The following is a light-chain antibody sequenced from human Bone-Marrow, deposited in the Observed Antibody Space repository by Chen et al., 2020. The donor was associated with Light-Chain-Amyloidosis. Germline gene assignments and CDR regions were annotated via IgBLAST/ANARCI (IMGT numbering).Light chain of an antibody. CDR1: ALPYKY. Sequence: SYELTQPPSVSVSPGQPARITCSGDALPYKYTYWYQQKSGQAPVLVIYDGSRRPSGIPERFSASSSGTIATLTVRGAQVEDEADYYCFSTDSSDNHGGVFGGGTKLTVL. CDR2: DGS. CDR3: FSTDSSDNHGGV. J-gene: IGLJ3*02. V-gene: IGLV3-10*01.